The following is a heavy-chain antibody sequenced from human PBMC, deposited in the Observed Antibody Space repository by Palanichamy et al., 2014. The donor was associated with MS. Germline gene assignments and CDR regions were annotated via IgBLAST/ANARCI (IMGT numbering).Heavy chain of an antibody. CDR3: VRTGVTGYYYGMDV. CDR1: GFTSSSHS. J-gene: IGHJ6*02. D-gene: IGHD1-14*01. Sequence: EVQLVESGGGLVQPGGSLRLSCAASGFTSSSHSLNWVRQAPGKGLERVSFISSSSSTIKYADSVKGRFTISRDNAKNSLYLQMNSLRDEDTAVYYCVRTGVTGYYYGMDVWGQGTTVTVSS. CDR2: ISSSSSTI. V-gene: IGHV3-48*02.